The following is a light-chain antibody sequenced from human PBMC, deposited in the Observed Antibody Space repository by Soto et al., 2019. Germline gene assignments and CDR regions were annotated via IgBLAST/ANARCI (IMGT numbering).Light chain of an antibody. V-gene: IGLV2-14*01. CDR3: CSYSLSTAYL. CDR1: ARDSGGYIY. Sequence: QSVLTQPASVSGSPGQSITISGTGTARDSGGYIYFTWYQQHPGKPPNLTIFVIRNRPPGFSYHSSAPKSGNTASLTISGVQAEGESDYFSCSYSLSTAYLFGTGTKVTVL. J-gene: IGLJ1*01. CDR2: VIR.